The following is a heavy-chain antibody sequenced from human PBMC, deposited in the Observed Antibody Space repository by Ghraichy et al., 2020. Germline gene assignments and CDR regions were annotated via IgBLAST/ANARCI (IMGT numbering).Heavy chain of an antibody. Sequence: SVKVSCKASGGTFSSYAISWVRQAPGQGLEWMGGIVPIFGTANYAQKFQGRVTITADESTSTAYMELSSLRSEDTAVYYCARAPPRDDYYYGMDVWGQGTTVTVSS. CDR3: ARAPPRDDYYYGMDV. V-gene: IGHV1-69*13. J-gene: IGHJ6*02. D-gene: IGHD2-21*02. CDR2: IVPIFGTA. CDR1: GGTFSSYA.